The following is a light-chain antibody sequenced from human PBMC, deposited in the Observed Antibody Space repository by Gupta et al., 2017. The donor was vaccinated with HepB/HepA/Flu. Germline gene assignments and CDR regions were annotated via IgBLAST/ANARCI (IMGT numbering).Light chain of an antibody. CDR2: TNN. CDR1: SSNVGSNS. CDR3: ATWDDSRNGVV. V-gene: IGLV1-44*01. Sequence: QSVLTPPPSASGTPGQRVTISCSGSSSNVGSNSVNWYQQLPGTAPKLLIYTNNQRPSRVPDRFSGSKSGIAASLAITGLRSDDESDYFCATWDDSRNGVVFGGGTKLTVL. J-gene: IGLJ2*01.